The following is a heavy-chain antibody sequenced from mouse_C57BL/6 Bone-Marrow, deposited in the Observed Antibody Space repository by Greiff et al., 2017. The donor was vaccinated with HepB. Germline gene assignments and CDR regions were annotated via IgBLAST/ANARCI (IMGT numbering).Heavy chain of an antibody. CDR2: ISDGGSYT. CDR3: ARDRGYYYGSIWYFDV. D-gene: IGHD1-1*01. Sequence: EVMLVESGGGLVKPGGSLKLSCAASGFTFSSYAMSWVRQTPEKRLEWVATISDGGSYTYYPDNVKGRFTISRDNAKNNLYLQMSHLKSEDTAMYYCARDRGYYYGSIWYFDVWGTGTTVTVSS. V-gene: IGHV5-4*01. CDR1: GFTFSSYA. J-gene: IGHJ1*03.